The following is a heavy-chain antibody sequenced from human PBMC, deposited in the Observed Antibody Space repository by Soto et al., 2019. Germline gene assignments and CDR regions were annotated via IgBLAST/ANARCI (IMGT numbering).Heavy chain of an antibody. J-gene: IGHJ4*02. CDR1: GFTFSSYS. D-gene: IGHD3-9*01. Sequence: GGSLRLSCAASGFTFSSYSMTWVRQAPGTGLEWVSTISGGRSRIYYADSVKGRFTISRDNSKNTLSLQMNSLGADDTALYYCAKSIGGYYDSDCISRVFDYWGQGILVTVS. CDR3: AKSIGGYYDSDCISRVFDY. CDR2: ISGGRSRI. V-gene: IGHV3-23*01.